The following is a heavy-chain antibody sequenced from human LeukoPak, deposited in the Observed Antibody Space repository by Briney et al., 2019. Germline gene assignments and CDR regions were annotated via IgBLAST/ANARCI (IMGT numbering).Heavy chain of an antibody. CDR3: ATNFWSGYSGY. CDR1: GFTVSSNY. Sequence: HAGGSLRLSCAASGFTVSSNYMSWVRQAPGKGLEWVSVIYSGGSTYYADSVKGRFTISRDNAKSSLYLQMNSLRAEDTAVYYCATNFWSGYSGYWGQGTLVTVSS. V-gene: IGHV3-53*01. J-gene: IGHJ4*02. CDR2: IYSGGST. D-gene: IGHD3-3*01.